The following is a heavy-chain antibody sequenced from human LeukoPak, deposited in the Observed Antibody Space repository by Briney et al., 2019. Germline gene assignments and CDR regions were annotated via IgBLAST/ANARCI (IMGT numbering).Heavy chain of an antibody. V-gene: IGHV4-31*03. Sequence: SETLSLTCTVSGGSISSGGYYWSWIRQHPGKGLEWIGYIYYSGSTYYNPSLKSRVTISVDTSKNQSSLKLSSVTAADTAVYYCARGEVNTVGIDYWGQGTLVTVSS. J-gene: IGHJ4*02. CDR2: IYYSGST. CDR1: GGSISSGGYY. CDR3: ARGEVNTVGIDY. D-gene: IGHD1-26*01.